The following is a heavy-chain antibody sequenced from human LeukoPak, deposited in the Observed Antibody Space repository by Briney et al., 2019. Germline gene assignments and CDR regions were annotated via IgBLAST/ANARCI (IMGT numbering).Heavy chain of an antibody. V-gene: IGHV4-38-2*02. CDR3: AGGVPFVHAFDI. J-gene: IGHJ3*02. CDR2: IYHSGST. D-gene: IGHD3-10*01. CDR1: GYSICSGYY. Sequence: PSETLSLTCTVSGYSICSGYYWGWIRQTPGKGLGWIGSIYHSGSTYYNPSLKSRVTISVDTSKNQFSLKLSSVTAADTAVYYCAGGVPFVHAFDIWGQGTMVTVSS.